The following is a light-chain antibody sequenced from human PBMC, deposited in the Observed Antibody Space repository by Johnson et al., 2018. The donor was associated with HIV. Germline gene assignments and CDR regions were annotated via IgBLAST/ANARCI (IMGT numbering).Light chain of an antibody. CDR1: SSNIGNNY. CDR2: ENN. J-gene: IGLJ1*01. CDR3: GTWDSSLSAGGV. Sequence: QSLLTQPPSVSAAPGQKVTISCSGSSSNIGNNYVSWYQQLPGTAPKLLIYENNKRPSGIPDRFSGSKSGTSATLGITGLQTGAEADYYCGTWDSSLSAGGVFGTGTKVTVL. V-gene: IGLV1-51*02.